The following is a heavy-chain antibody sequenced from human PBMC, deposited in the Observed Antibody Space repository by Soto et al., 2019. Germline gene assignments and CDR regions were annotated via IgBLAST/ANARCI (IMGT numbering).Heavy chain of an antibody. CDR1: GVRVSRNTGS. J-gene: IGHJ5*02. CDR3: SKGDNLGPKTGYAFDP. Sequence: SQPLPLACAISGVRVSRNTGSWNSIRQSPSRFLEWLGRTYFRSKWYNDYSVSVKSRILINPDTSTNQFSLQLNSVTPEDTAVYFCSKGDNLGPKTGYAFDPWGQGIMVTVSS. CDR2: TYFRSKWYN. D-gene: IGHD5-18*01. V-gene: IGHV6-1*01.